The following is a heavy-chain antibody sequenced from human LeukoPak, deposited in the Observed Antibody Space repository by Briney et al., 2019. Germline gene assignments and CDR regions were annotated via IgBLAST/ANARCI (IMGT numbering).Heavy chain of an antibody. CDR1: GFIFSSYA. D-gene: IGHD6-19*01. CDR3: ARDPQYSSGWSTSWVVSAYYFDY. CDR2: ISSGYSYI. Sequence: GGSLRLSCAASGFIFSSYAMSWVRQAPGKGLEWVSSISSGYSYIYYADSVKGRFTISRDNAKNSLYLQMNSLRAEDTAVYYCARDPQYSSGWSTSWVVSAYYFDYWGQGILVTVSS. J-gene: IGHJ4*02. V-gene: IGHV3-21*01.